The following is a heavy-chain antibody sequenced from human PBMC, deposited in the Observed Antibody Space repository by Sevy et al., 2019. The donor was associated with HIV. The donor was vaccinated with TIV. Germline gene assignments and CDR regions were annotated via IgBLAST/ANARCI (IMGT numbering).Heavy chain of an antibody. CDR2: FDPEDGET. Sequence: ASVKVSCKVSGYTLTGLSMHWVRQAPGKGLEWMGRFDPEDGETIYAQNFQGRVTLTEDTSRDTAYMELSSLRYEDTAVYYCATAREYYQDSSGYLDFWAQGTLVTVSS. D-gene: IGHD3-22*01. V-gene: IGHV1-24*01. CDR3: ATAREYYQDSSGYLDF. J-gene: IGHJ4*02. CDR1: GYTLTGLS.